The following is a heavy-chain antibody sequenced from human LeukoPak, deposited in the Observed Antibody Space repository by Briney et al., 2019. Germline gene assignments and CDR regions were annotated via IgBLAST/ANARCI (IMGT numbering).Heavy chain of an antibody. V-gene: IGHV1-8*01. CDR3: ARGGAYDSSGHNFDY. D-gene: IGHD3-22*01. J-gene: IGHJ4*02. CDR1: GYTFTVYD. Sequence: ASVRVSCKASGYTFTVYDTNGVRQAPGQGLECMGWINPNMGNTGYTQTFQGRVTMTRNTSISTAYMELSSLRSEDTAVYYCARGGAYDSSGHNFDYWGQGTLVTVSS. CDR2: INPNMGNT.